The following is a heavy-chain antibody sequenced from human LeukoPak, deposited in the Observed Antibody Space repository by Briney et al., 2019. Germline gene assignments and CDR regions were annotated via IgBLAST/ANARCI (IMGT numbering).Heavy chain of an antibody. CDR3: AVGGDILTGYYYFDY. V-gene: IGHV4-34*01. CDR1: GGSFSGYY. CDR2: VNHSEST. Sequence: SETLSLTCAVYGGSFSGYYWSWIRQPPGKGLEWIGEVNHSESTNYNPSLKSRVTMSVDTSKNQFSLKLSSVTAADTAVYYCAVGGDILTGYYYFDYWGQGTLVTVSS. D-gene: IGHD3-9*01. J-gene: IGHJ4*02.